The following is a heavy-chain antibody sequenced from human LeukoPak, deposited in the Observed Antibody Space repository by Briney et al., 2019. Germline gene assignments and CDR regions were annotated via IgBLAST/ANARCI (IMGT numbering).Heavy chain of an antibody. J-gene: IGHJ3*02. CDR3: ARVGAKGAFDI. V-gene: IGHV4-59*01. Sequence: SETLSLTCTVTSDSISDYYWSWIRQPPGKGLEWIGYVYYSGTTNYNPSLKSRVTISVDTSKNQFSLKLSSVTAADTAVYYCARVGAKGAFDIWGQGTMVTVSS. D-gene: IGHD4/OR15-4a*01. CDR1: SDSISDYY. CDR2: VYYSGTT.